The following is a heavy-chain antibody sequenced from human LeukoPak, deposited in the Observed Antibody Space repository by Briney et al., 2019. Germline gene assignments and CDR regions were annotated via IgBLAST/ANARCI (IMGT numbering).Heavy chain of an antibody. CDR3: ARDSSSYYQGSFDY. V-gene: IGHV4-34*01. Sequence: SETLSLTCAVYGGSFSGYYWSWIRQPPGKGLEWIGEINHSGSTNYNPSLKSRVTISVDTSKNQFSLKLSSVTAADTAVYYCARDSSSYYQGSFDYWGQGTLVTVSS. D-gene: IGHD3-22*01. CDR1: GGSFSGYY. J-gene: IGHJ4*02. CDR2: INHSGST.